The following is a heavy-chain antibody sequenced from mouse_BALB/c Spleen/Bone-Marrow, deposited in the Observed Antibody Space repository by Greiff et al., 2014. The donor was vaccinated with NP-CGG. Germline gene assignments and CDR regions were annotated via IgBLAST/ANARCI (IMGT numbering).Heavy chain of an antibody. J-gene: IGHJ1*01. V-gene: IGHV1S132*01. CDR1: GYIFTSYW. CDR3: AREVGWYFDV. D-gene: IGHD1-1*01. CDR2: IYPGTDST. Sequence: QVQLQQSGAELVRPGASVKLSCKTSGYIFTSYWIHWVKQRSGQGLEWIARIYPGTDSTYHSGKFKGKATLTADKSSSTAHMQLSSLKSEDSAVYFCAREVGWYFDVWGAGTTVTVSS.